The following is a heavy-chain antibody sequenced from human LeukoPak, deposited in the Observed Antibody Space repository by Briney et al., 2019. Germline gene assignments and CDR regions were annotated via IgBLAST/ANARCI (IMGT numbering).Heavy chain of an antibody. J-gene: IGHJ4*02. CDR1: GFTFSSYS. CDR3: ARDLVGYSSRGLDY. Sequence: GGSLRLSCAASGFTFSSYSMNWVRQAPGKGLEWVSSISSSSRYIYYADSVKGRLTISRDNAKNSLYLQMNSLRAEDTAVYYCARDLVGYSSRGLDYWGQGTLVTVSS. CDR2: ISSSSRYI. V-gene: IGHV3-21*01. D-gene: IGHD6-13*01.